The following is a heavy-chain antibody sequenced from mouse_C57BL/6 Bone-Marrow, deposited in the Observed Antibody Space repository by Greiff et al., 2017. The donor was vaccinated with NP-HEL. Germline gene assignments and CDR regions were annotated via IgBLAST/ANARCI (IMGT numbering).Heavy chain of an antibody. V-gene: IGHV14-4*01. J-gene: IGHJ4*01. Sequence: VQLQQSGAELVRPGASVKLSCTASGFNFKDDYMHWVKQRPEQGLEWIGWIDPENGDTDYASKFQGKATMTADTSSNTAYLQLSSLTSEDTAVYYCTSTAYAMDYWGQGNSVTVSA. CDR2: IDPENGDT. CDR1: GFNFKDDY. D-gene: IGHD1-2*01. CDR3: TSTAYAMDY.